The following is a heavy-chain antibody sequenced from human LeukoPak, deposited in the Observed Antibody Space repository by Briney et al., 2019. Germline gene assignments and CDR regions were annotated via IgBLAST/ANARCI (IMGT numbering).Heavy chain of an antibody. V-gene: IGHV3-7*01. J-gene: IGHJ4*02. D-gene: IGHD5-18*01. Sequence: GGSLRLSCPASGFTFGDWWMSWVRQAPGKGLEWVSYISPGGSDRYYVDSVKGRFTVSRDNAKNSVYMEINSLRVEGTAVYYCARGRSLWIQLWFDYWGQGTLVTVSS. CDR2: ISPGGSDR. CDR1: GFTFGDWW. CDR3: ARGRSLWIQLWFDY.